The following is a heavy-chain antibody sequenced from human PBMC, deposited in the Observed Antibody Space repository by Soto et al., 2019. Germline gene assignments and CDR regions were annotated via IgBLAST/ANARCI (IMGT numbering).Heavy chain of an antibody. V-gene: IGHV3-23*01. J-gene: IGHJ3*02. CDR3: ANMQSFNNGYSYSFGAFDI. CDR1: GLTFISYG. D-gene: IGHD5-18*01. CDR2: ISGSGGST. Sequence: PGGSMRLSCAASGLTFISYGRSWVRQATGKGLEWVSAISGSGGSTYYADSVKGRFTISRDNSKNTLYLQMNSLRAEDTAVYYCANMQSFNNGYSYSFGAFDIWGQGTMVTVSS.